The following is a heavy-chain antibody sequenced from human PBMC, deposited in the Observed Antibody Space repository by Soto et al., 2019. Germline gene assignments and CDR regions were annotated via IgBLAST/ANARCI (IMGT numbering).Heavy chain of an antibody. J-gene: IGHJ5*02. V-gene: IGHV1-46*01. Sequence: ASVKVSCKASGYTITNYFLHWVRQSPGQGLQWMGVVNPSTGATSYAQMFRGRVTMARDTFTRKVYMELSSLNSEDTAVYYCAREALRRGYSNFRWFDPWGQGTQVTVSS. CDR1: GYTITNYF. D-gene: IGHD4-4*01. CDR2: VNPSTGAT. CDR3: AREALRRGYSNFRWFDP.